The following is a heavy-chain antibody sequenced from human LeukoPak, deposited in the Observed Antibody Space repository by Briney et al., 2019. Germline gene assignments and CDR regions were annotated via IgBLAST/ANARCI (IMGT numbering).Heavy chain of an antibody. CDR1: GFTFSNYA. CDR2: IAGNGNT. CDR3: AKCARSGGACYDAFDL. D-gene: IGHD2-15*01. J-gene: IGHJ3*01. Sequence: PGGSLRLSCAASGFTFSNYALTWVRQASRTGLEWVSIIAGNGNTYYADSVEGRFTISRDDSKSTLYLQMNSLRPGDTAVYYCAKCARSGGACYDAFDLWGQGTMVTVSS. V-gene: IGHV3-23*01.